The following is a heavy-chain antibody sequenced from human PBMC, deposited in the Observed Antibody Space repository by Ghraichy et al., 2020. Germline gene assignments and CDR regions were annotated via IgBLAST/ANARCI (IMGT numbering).Heavy chain of an antibody. J-gene: IGHJ4*02. CDR2: ISSDGSNT. V-gene: IGHV3-74*01. CDR1: GFTFSSYL. Sequence: LSFTCAASGFTFSSYLMHWVRQVPGKGLVWISRISSDGSNTLYADSVKGRFTMSRDNAKNTLYLQMNSLRAEDTAVYYCARDGPPKWGVDYWGQGTLVTVSS. D-gene: IGHD7-27*01. CDR3: ARDGPPKWGVDY.